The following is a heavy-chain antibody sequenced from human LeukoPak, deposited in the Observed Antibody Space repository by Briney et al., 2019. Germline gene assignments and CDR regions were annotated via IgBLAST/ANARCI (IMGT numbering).Heavy chain of an antibody. D-gene: IGHD5-12*01. CDR2: IYYSGRT. V-gene: IGHV4-39*01. J-gene: IGHJ4*02. Sequence: SETLSPTCTVSGDSIRSSSYYWAWIRQPPGKDLERIGSIYYSGRTFYNPSLKSRVTISVDTSKNQFSLKLSSVTAADTAVYYCARRRIVATVDYWGQGTLVTVSS. CDR3: ARRRIVATVDY. CDR1: GDSIRSSSYY.